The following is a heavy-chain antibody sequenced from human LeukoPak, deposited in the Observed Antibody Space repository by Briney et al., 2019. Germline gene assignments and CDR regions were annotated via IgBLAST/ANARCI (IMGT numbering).Heavy chain of an antibody. CDR2: FDPEDGET. CDR1: GYTLTELS. CDR3: ATPAPYYYDSIDAFDI. J-gene: IGHJ3*02. D-gene: IGHD3-22*01. Sequence: ASVKVFCKVSGYTLTELSMHWVRQAPGKGLEWMGGFDPEDGETIYAQKFQGRVTMTEDTSTDTAYMELSSLRSEDTAVYYCATPAPYYYDSIDAFDIWGQGTMVTVSS. V-gene: IGHV1-24*01.